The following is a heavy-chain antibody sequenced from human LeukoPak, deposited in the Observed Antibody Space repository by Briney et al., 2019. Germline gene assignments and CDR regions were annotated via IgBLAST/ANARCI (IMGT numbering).Heavy chain of an antibody. J-gene: IGHJ6*04. V-gene: IGHV4-31*03. Sequence: SQTLSLTCTVSGGSISSGGYYWSWIRQHPGKGLEWIGYIYYSGSTYYNPSLKSRVTISVDTSKNQFSLKLSSVTAADTAVYYCARGDSSSWYYYYGMDVWGKGTTVTVSS. CDR1: GGSISSGGYY. D-gene: IGHD6-13*01. CDR3: ARGDSSSWYYYYGMDV. CDR2: IYYSGST.